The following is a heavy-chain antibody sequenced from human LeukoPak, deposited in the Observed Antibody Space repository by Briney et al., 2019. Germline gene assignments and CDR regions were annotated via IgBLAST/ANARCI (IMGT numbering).Heavy chain of an antibody. V-gene: IGHV3-23*01. CDR2: ISGSGGDT. Sequence: AGSLRLSCAASGFTFSSYAMNWVRQAPTKRLKWVSISGSGGDTYYPESVTGRLTLSRDNSKNTLYLQMNSMRDEDTAVYYCAKARGATYGTYYFDYWGQGTLVTVSS. CDR3: AKARGATYGTYYFDY. J-gene: IGHJ4*02. CDR1: GFTFSSYA. D-gene: IGHD4/OR15-4a*01.